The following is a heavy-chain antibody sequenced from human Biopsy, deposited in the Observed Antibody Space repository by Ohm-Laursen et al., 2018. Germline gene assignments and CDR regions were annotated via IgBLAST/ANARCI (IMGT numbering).Heavy chain of an antibody. V-gene: IGHV4-61*01. CDR2: IYYSGNT. J-gene: IGHJ5*02. CDR1: GGSINGGSYY. CDR3: AREDYYTWFDP. D-gene: IGHD2/OR15-2a*01. Sequence: SDILSLTCTVSGGSINGGSYYWSWLRQPPGKGLEWIGYIYYSGNTHYNPSLKSRVTMSIDTSKNQFSLRLSSVTSADTAVYYCAREDYYTWFDPWGQGTLVTVSS.